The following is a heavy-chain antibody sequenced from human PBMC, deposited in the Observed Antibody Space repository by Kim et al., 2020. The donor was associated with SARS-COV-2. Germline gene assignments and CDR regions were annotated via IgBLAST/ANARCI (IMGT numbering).Heavy chain of an antibody. Sequence: GGSQRLSCAASGFTVSSNYMSWVRQAPGKGLEWVSVIYSGGSTYYADSVKGRFTISRDNSKNTLYLQMNSLRAEDTAVYYCARMTIRENDYGDLDAFDI. CDR1: GFTVSSNY. CDR2: IYSGGST. D-gene: IGHD4-17*01. CDR3: ARMTIRENDYGDLDAFDI. V-gene: IGHV3-66*01. J-gene: IGHJ3*02.